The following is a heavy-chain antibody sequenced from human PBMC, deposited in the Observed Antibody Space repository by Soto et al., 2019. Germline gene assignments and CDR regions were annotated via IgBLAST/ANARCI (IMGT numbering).Heavy chain of an antibody. CDR2: IDWDDDK. Sequence: SGPTLVNPTQTLTLTCTFSGFSLSTSGMRVSWIRQPPGKALEWLARIDWDDDKFYSASLKTRLTISKDTSKNQVVLTMTNMDPVDTATYYCARNPGTGWFDPRGQGTLVTVSS. V-gene: IGHV2-70*04. CDR1: GFSLSTSGMR. CDR3: ARNPGTGWFDP. J-gene: IGHJ5*02. D-gene: IGHD1-1*01.